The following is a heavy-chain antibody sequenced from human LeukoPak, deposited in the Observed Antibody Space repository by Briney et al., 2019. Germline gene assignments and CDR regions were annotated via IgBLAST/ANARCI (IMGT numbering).Heavy chain of an antibody. CDR3: AKGIYSSGWSYFDY. J-gene: IGHJ4*02. D-gene: IGHD6-19*01. Sequence: GGSLRLSCAASGFTFSNSAMSWVHQAPGKRLEWVSTLSGSGITTYYADSVKGRFTISRDNSKNTLYLQMNSLRAEDTAVYYCAKGIYSSGWSYFDYWGQGTLVTVSS. V-gene: IGHV3-23*01. CDR1: GFTFSNSA. CDR2: LSGSGITT.